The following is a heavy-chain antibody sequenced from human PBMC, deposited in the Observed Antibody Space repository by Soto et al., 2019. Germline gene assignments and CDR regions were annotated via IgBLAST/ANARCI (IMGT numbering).Heavy chain of an antibody. J-gene: IGHJ6*03. CDR3: ARIPRVTTYYDFWSGYPPHMDV. CDR2: MNPNSGNT. V-gene: IGHV1-8*01. CDR1: GYTFTSYD. Sequence: ASVKVSCKASGYTFTSYDINWVRQATGQGLEWMGWMNPNSGNTGYAQKFQGRVTMTRNTPISTAYMELSSLRSEDTAVYYCARIPRVTTYYDFWSGYPPHMDVWGKGTTVTVSS. D-gene: IGHD3-3*01.